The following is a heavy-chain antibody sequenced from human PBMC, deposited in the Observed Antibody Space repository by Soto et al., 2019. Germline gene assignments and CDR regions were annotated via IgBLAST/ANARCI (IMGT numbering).Heavy chain of an antibody. J-gene: IGHJ4*02. CDR1: GGSISSYY. D-gene: IGHD2-15*01. CDR2: IYYCGST. Sequence: QVQLQESGPGLVKPSETLSLTCTVSGGSISSYYWSWIRQPPGKGLEWIGYIYYCGSTNYNPSLKSRVTISVDTSKNQFSLKLSSVTAADTAVYYCARRYGGTFDYWGQGTLVTVSS. CDR3: ARRYGGTFDY. V-gene: IGHV4-59*08.